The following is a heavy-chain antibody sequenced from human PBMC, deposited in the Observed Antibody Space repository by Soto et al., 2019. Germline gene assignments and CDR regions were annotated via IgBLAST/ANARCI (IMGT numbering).Heavy chain of an antibody. J-gene: IGHJ4*02. CDR2: INAGNGNT. CDR1: GYTFTGYA. D-gene: IGHD3-10*02. CDR3: ACALGMLYFDY. V-gene: IGHV1-3*01. Sequence: ASVKVSCKASGYTFTGYAMHWVRQAPGQRLEWMGWINAGNGNTKYSQKFQGRVTITRDTSASTAYMELSSLRSEDTAVYYCACALGMLYFDYWGQGTRVTVSS.